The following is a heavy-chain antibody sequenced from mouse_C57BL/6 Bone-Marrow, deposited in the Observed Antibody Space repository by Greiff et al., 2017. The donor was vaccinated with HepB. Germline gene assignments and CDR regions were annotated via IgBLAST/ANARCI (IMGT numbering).Heavy chain of an antibody. CDR3: TAGYYGSPAWFAY. D-gene: IGHD1-1*01. CDR1: GFTFSNYW. J-gene: IGHJ3*01. V-gene: IGHV6-3*01. Sequence: EVHLVESGGGLVQPGGSMKLSCVASGFTFSNYWMNWVRQSPEKGLEWVAQIRLKSDNYATHYAESVKGRFTISRDDSKSSVYLQMNNLRAEDTGIYYCTAGYYGSPAWFAYWGQGTLVTVSA. CDR2: IRLKSDNYAT.